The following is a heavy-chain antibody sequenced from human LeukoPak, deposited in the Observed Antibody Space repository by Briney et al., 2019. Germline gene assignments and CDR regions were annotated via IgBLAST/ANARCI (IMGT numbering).Heavy chain of an antibody. J-gene: IGHJ6*02. CDR3: ASSVVPAPYYYGMDV. CDR2: ISAYNGNT. CDR1: GGTFSSYA. Sequence: ASVKVSCKASGGTFSSYAISWVRQAPGQGLEWMGWISAYNGNTNYAQKLQGRVTMTTDTSTSTAYMELRSLRSDDTAVYYCASSVVPAPYYYGMDVWGQGTTVTVSS. D-gene: IGHD2-2*01. V-gene: IGHV1-18*01.